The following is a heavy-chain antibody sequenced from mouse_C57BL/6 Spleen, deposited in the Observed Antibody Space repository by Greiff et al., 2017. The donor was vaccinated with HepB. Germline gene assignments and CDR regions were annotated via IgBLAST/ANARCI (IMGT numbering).Heavy chain of an antibody. CDR3: ARKGELRYWYFDV. D-gene: IGHD1-1*01. Sequence: QVQLQQSGAELVKPGASVKISCKASGYAFSSYWMNWVKQRPGKGLEWIGQIYPGDGDTNYNGKFKGKATLTADKSSSTAYMQLSSLTSEDSAVYFCARKGELRYWYFDVWGTGTTVTVSS. J-gene: IGHJ1*03. V-gene: IGHV1-80*01. CDR2: IYPGDGDT. CDR1: GYAFSSYW.